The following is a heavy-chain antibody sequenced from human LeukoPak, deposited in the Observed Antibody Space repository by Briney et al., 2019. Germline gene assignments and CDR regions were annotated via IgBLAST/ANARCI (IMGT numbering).Heavy chain of an antibody. CDR2: ISGSGGST. D-gene: IGHD3-22*01. CDR1: GFTFSSYA. V-gene: IGHV3-23*01. Sequence: PGGSLRLSCAASGFTFSSYAMSWVRQAPGKGLEWVSSISGSGGSTYYADSVKGRFTISRDNSKNTLYLQMNSLRAEDTALYHCARGPYYYDSSGYYPLDYWGQGTLVTVSS. CDR3: ARGPYYYDSSGYYPLDY. J-gene: IGHJ4*02.